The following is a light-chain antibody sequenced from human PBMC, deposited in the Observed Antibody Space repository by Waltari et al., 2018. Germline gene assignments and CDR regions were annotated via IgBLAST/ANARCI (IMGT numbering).Light chain of an antibody. CDR2: GAS. CDR3: HQYGTSPFT. CDR1: QSVSSTN. Sequence: VVFSQSPDTLSLSPGVSAALPCRASQSVSSTNLAWYQQKPGQAPSLLIYGASFRATGVPDRFSGSGSGTDFTLTISRLEAEDFALYYCHQYGTSPFTFGRGT. V-gene: IGKV3-20*01. J-gene: IGKJ4*01.